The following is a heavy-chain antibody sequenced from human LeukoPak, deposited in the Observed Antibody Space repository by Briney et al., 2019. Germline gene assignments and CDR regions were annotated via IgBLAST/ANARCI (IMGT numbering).Heavy chain of an antibody. CDR1: GFTFSSYA. J-gene: IGHJ4*02. CDR3: VAARHHTIDY. V-gene: IGHV4-34*08. D-gene: IGHD6-6*01. Sequence: GSLRLSCAASGFTFSSYAMSWIRQPPGKGLEWIGEINHSGSTNYNPSLKSRVTISVDTSKNQFSLKLSSVTAADTAVYYCVAARHHTIDYWGQGTLVTVSS. CDR2: INHSGST.